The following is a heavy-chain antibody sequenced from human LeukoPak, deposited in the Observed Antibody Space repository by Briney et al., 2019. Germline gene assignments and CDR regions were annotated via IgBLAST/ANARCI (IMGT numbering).Heavy chain of an antibody. D-gene: IGHD6-19*01. CDR1: GFTLCAYD. CDR2: ISYDGSNK. CDR3: AKELTRPNRPVAGLNY. J-gene: IGHJ4*02. V-gene: IGHV3-30*18. Sequence: PGRSLRLSCAASGFTLCAYDMQWVRQAPGKGLEWVAIISYDGSNKYYPDSVKGRSTISRDDSKNTLYMQMNSLRTEDTAVYYCAKELTRPNRPVAGLNYWGQGTLVTVSS.